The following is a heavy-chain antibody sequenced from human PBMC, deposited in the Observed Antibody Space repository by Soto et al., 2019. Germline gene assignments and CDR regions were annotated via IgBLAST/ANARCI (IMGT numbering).Heavy chain of an antibody. CDR2: ISGSGGST. CDR3: AKDFGGLYYFDY. D-gene: IGHD2-15*01. CDR1: GFTFSSYA. Sequence: GGSLRLSCAASGFTFSSYAMTWVRQAPGKGLEWVSVISGSGGSTYYADSVKGRFTISRDNSKNTLYLQMNSLRAEDTAVYYCAKDFGGLYYFDYWGQGTLVTVSS. V-gene: IGHV3-23*01. J-gene: IGHJ4*02.